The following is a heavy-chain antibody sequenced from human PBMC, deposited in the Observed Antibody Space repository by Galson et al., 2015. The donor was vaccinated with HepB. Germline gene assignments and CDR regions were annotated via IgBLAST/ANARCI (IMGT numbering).Heavy chain of an antibody. J-gene: IGHJ3*02. CDR3: ARDRRDSGSYYRAFDI. CDR1: GYTLTELS. D-gene: IGHD1-26*01. Sequence: SVKVSCKVSGYTLTELSMHWVRQAPGKGLEWMGGFDPEDGETIYAQEFRGRVTMTEDTSTDTAYMELRSLRSDDTAVYYCARDRRDSGSYYRAFDIWGQGTIVTVSS. V-gene: IGHV1-24*01. CDR2: FDPEDGET.